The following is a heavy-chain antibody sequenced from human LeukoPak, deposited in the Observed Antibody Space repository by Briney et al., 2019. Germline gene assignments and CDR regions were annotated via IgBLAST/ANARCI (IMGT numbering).Heavy chain of an antibody. CDR3: ARVNGYGSGSKAIDY. CDR2: IYYSGST. J-gene: IGHJ4*02. Sequence: PSETLSLTCTGSGGSISSYYWSWIRQPPGKGLEWIGYIYYSGSTNYNPSLKSGVTISVDTSKNQFSLKLSSVTAADTAVYYCARVNGYGSGSKAIDYWGQGTLVTVSS. V-gene: IGHV4-59*01. D-gene: IGHD3-10*01. CDR1: GGSISSYY.